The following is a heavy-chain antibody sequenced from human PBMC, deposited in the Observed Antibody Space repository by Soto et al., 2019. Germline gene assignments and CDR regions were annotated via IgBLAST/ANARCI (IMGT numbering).Heavy chain of an antibody. J-gene: IGHJ5*02. V-gene: IGHV4-59*12. D-gene: IGHD2-15*01. CDR1: GGSLSSYY. CDR3: ARGGSTTVNWFDP. Sequence: SETLSLTCTVSGGSLSSYYWTWIRQPPGKGLEWIGYVYYSGSTNYNPSLKSRVTISVDTSKNQFSLKLSSVTTADTAVYYCARGGSTTVNWFDPWGQGTLVTVSS. CDR2: VYYSGST.